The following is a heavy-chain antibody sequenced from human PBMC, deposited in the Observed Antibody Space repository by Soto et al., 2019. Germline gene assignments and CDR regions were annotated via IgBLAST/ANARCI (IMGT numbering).Heavy chain of an antibody. J-gene: IGHJ4*02. Sequence: PGGSLRLSCASSGFTFSSYAMSLVRQAPGKGLEWVSAISGSGGSTYYADSVKGRFTISRDNSKNTLYLQMNSLRAEDTAVYYCAKASSGWYSRFDYWGQGTLVTVPQ. V-gene: IGHV3-23*01. CDR1: GFTFSSYA. D-gene: IGHD6-19*01. CDR2: ISGSGGST. CDR3: AKASSGWYSRFDY.